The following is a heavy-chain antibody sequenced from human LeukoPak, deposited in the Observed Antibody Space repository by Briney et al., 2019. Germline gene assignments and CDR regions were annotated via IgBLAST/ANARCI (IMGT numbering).Heavy chain of an antibody. D-gene: IGHD4-17*01. J-gene: IGHJ4*02. CDR1: GGSISSGSYY. CDR3: AREGNGYGDYYFDY. CDR2: IYISEST. V-gene: IGHV4-61*09. Sequence: SETLSLTCTVYGGSISSGSYYWSWIRQPAGKGLEWIGHIYISESTNYNPSLKSRVTISVDTSKNQFSLKLSSVTAADTAVYYCAREGNGYGDYYFDYWGQGTLVTVSS.